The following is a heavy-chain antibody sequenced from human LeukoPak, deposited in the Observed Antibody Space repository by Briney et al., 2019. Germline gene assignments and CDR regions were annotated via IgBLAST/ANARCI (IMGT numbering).Heavy chain of an antibody. CDR3: ATDAWGWFDP. CDR1: GYTLTELS. V-gene: IGHV1-24*01. J-gene: IGHJ5*02. Sequence: ASVKVSCKVSGYTLTELSMHWVRQAPGKGLEWMGGFDPEDGETIYAHKFQGRVTMTEETSTDTAYMELSGLRSEDTAVYYCATDAWGWFDPWGQGTLVTVSS. D-gene: IGHD3-16*01. CDR2: FDPEDGET.